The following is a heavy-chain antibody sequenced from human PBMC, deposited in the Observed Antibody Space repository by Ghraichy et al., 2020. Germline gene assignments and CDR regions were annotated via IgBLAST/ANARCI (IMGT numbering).Heavy chain of an antibody. D-gene: IGHD1-14*01. Sequence: GESLNISCAASGFTFSSYGMHWVRQAPGKGLEWVAVIWYDGSNKYYADSVKGRFTISRDNSKNTLYLQMNSLRAEDTAVYYCARDRSVYYSYYMDVWGKGTTVTVSS. CDR3: ARDRSVYYSYYMDV. CDR1: GFTFSSYG. V-gene: IGHV3-33*01. CDR2: IWYDGSNK. J-gene: IGHJ6*03.